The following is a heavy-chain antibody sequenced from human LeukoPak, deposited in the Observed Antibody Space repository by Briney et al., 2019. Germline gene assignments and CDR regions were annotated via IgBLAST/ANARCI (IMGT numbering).Heavy chain of an antibody. CDR3: AKDRKLGTYFDY. CDR1: GFTFSSYA. Sequence: PGGSLRLSCAASGFTFSSYAMSWVRQAPGKGLEWVSAISGSGGSTYYADSVKGRFTISRDNSKNTLYLQMNSLRAEDAAVYYCAKDRKLGTYFDYWGQGTLVTVSS. J-gene: IGHJ4*02. D-gene: IGHD7-27*01. CDR2: ISGSGGST. V-gene: IGHV3-23*01.